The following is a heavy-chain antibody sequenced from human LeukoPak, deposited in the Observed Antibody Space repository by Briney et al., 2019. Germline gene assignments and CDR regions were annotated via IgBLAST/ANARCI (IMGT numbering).Heavy chain of an antibody. CDR2: IYHSGST. CDR3: ARVKMTGFDY. Sequence: SETLSLTCTVSGGSISSGGYYWSWIRQPPGKGLEWIGYIYHSGSTYYNPSLKSRVTISVDRSKNQFSLKLSSVTAADTAVYYCARVKMTGFDYWGQGTLVTVSS. D-gene: IGHD3-9*01. CDR1: GGSISSGGYY. J-gene: IGHJ4*02. V-gene: IGHV4-30-2*01.